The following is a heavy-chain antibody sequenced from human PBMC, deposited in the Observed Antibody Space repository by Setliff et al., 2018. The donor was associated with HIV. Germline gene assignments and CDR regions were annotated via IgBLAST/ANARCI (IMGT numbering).Heavy chain of an antibody. CDR3: AKDDHYDSSGSNFDF. J-gene: IGHJ4*02. CDR2: IGGGGGSK. Sequence: GGSLRLSCAASGFTFKSYAMSWVRQAPGKGLEWVSAIGGGGGSKHYADSVKGRFTISRDNSKNTLYLQMNSLRGEDTAVYYCAKDDHYDSSGSNFDFWGQGTLVTVSS. D-gene: IGHD3-22*01. CDR1: GFTFKSYA. V-gene: IGHV3-23*01.